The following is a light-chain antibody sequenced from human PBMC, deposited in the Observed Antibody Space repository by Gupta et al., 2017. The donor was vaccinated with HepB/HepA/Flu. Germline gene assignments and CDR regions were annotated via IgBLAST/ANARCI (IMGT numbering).Light chain of an antibody. J-gene: IGKJ4*01. CDR2: DAS. V-gene: IGKV3-11*01. Sequence: EIVLTQSPATLSLSPGERASLSCRTSQSVGSYLAWYQQKPGQAPRLIIYDASNRATGIPARFSGSGSGTDFTLTSSSLEPEDFAVYYGQQRSNFAFGGGTKVEIK. CDR1: QSVGSY. CDR3: QQRSNFA.